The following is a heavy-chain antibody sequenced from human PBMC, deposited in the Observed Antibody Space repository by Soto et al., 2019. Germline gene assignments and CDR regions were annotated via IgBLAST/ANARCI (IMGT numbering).Heavy chain of an antibody. CDR2: ISGSGGST. D-gene: IGHD6-13*01. CDR3: AKGQPGKQPGLWSYGMDV. CDR1: GFTFSSYA. J-gene: IGHJ6*02. Sequence: GGSLRLSCAASGFTFSSYAMSWVRQAPGKGLEWVSAISGSGGSTYYADSVKGRFTISRDNSKNTLYLQMNSLSAEDTAEYYRAKGQPGKQPGLWSYGMDVCSQGTRVA. V-gene: IGHV3-23*01.